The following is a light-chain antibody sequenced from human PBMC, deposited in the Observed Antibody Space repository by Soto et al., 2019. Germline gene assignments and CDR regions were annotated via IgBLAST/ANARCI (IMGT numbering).Light chain of an antibody. J-gene: IGKJ3*01. CDR3: MEALQTPLT. Sequence: DVVMTQTPLSLSVAPGQPASISCKSSQSLLHITGETFLFWYLQKPGQSPQLLIYLGSNRASGVPDRFSGSGSGTDFTLKISRVEAEDVGVYYCMEALQTPLTFGPGTKVDIK. V-gene: IGKV2-28*01. CDR2: LGS. CDR1: QSLLHITGETF.